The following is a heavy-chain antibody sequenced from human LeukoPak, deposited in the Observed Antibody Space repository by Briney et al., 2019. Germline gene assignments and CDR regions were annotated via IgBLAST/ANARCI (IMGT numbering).Heavy chain of an antibody. D-gene: IGHD3-22*01. V-gene: IGHV3-72*01. J-gene: IGHJ3*01. CDR1: GFSFSDHY. CDR2: SRNKLNNHRT. Sequence: GGSLRLSCAASGFSFSDHYMDWVRQAPGKGLEWVGRSRNKLNNHRTEYAASVRGRFTISRDDSKNSLYLQMNSLKTEDTAVYYCARSHYQTSGYCDQDAFDVWGQGTKVTVSS. CDR3: ARSHYQTSGYCDQDAFDV.